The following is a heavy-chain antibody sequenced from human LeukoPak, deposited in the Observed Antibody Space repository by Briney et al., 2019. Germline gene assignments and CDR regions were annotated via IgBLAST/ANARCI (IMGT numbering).Heavy chain of an antibody. V-gene: IGHV4-59*01. CDR3: ARGDPKVGAFDI. D-gene: IGHD2-2*01. CDR1: GGSISSYY. CDR2: IYYSGST. Sequence: SETLSLTCTVSGGSISSYYWSWIRQPPGKGLEWIGYIYYSGSTNYNPSLKSRVTISVDTSKNQFSLKLSSVTAADTAVYYCARGDPKVGAFDIWGQGTMVTVSS. J-gene: IGHJ3*02.